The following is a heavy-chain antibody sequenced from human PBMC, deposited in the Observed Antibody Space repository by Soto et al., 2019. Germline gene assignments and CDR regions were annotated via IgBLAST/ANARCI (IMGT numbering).Heavy chain of an antibody. CDR2: IYHSGST. D-gene: IGHD2-15*01. Sequence: SETLSLTCAVSGGSISSSNWWSWVRQPPGKGLEWIGEIYHSGSTNYNPSLKSRVTISVDKSKNQFSLKLSSVTAADTAVYYCARDSFGVVVAAAQYGMDVWGQGTTVTVSS. CDR1: GGSISSSNW. CDR3: ARDSFGVVVAAAQYGMDV. V-gene: IGHV4-4*02. J-gene: IGHJ6*02.